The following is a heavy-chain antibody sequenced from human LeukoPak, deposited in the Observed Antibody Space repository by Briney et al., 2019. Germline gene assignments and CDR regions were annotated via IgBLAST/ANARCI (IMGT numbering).Heavy chain of an antibody. CDR3: AKDMVRGYYFDC. CDR1: GFTFSTYG. CDR2: ISGSSDAT. D-gene: IGHD3-10*01. J-gene: IGHJ4*02. V-gene: IGHV3-23*01. Sequence: GGTLRLSCAASGFTFSTYGMSWVRQAPGKGLEWVSAISGSSDATFYADSVKGRFSVSRDNSKNTPYLQMNSLRAEDTAVYFCAKDMVRGYYFDCWGQGTLITVSS.